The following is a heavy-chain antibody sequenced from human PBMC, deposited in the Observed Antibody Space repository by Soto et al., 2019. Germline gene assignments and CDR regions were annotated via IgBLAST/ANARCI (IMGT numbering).Heavy chain of an antibody. D-gene: IGHD3-3*01. CDR2: ISSSSSTI. J-gene: IGHJ6*02. CDR3: ARRRASVLRFLEWPDRYGMDV. CDR1: GFTFSSYS. Sequence: PGGSLRLSCAASGFTFSSYSMNWVRQAPGKGLEWVSYISSSSSTIYYADSVKGRFTISRDNAKNSLYLQMNSLRDEDTAVYYCARRRASVLRFLEWPDRYGMDVWGQGTTVTVSS. V-gene: IGHV3-48*02.